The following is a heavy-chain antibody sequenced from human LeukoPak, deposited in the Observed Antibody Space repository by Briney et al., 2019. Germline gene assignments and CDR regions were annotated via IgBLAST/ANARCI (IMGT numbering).Heavy chain of an antibody. CDR3: AKLCYGVNYYMDV. CDR1: GFTFISYA. J-gene: IGHJ6*03. V-gene: IGHV3-23*01. D-gene: IGHD2-21*01. Sequence: PGGSLRLSCETSGFTFISYAMSWVRQAPGKGLEWVSAISGSGGSTYYADSVKGRFTISRDNSKNTLYLQMNSLRAEDTAVYYCAKLCYGVNYYMDVWGKGTTVTVSS. CDR2: ISGSGGST.